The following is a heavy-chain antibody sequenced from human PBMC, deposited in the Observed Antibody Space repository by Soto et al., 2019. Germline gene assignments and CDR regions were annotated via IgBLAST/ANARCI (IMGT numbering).Heavy chain of an antibody. CDR2: IWYDGSNK. D-gene: IGHD3-10*01. J-gene: IGHJ4*02. CDR1: GFIFSGYG. Sequence: QVQLVESGGGVVQPGRSLRLSCAASGFIFSGYGMHWVRQAPGKGLEWVAVIWYDGSNKYYADSVKGRFTISRDNSKNTLYLQMNSLRAEDTAVYYCASLYYYGSATPDYWGQGTLVTVSS. CDR3: ASLYYYGSATPDY. V-gene: IGHV3-33*01.